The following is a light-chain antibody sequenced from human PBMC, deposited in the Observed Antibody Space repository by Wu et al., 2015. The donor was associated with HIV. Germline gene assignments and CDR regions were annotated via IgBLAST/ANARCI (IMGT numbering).Light chain of an antibody. V-gene: IGKV1-5*03. CDR3: QQYNSYSRS. J-gene: IGKJ2*03. CDR1: QTISNW. CDR2: KAS. Sequence: DVQMTQSPSTLSASVGDRVTITCRASQTISNWLAWYQQKPGKAPKLLIFKASNLESGVPSRFSGSGSGTEFTFSISSLQPDDFATYYCQQYNSYSRSFGQGTTLEIK.